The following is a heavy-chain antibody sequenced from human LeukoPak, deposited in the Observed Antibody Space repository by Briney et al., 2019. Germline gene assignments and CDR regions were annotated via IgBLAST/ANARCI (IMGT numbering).Heavy chain of an antibody. CDR3: AALTTVTTYLPFDY. CDR1: GFTFSSYS. J-gene: IGHJ4*02. V-gene: IGHV3-21*01. Sequence: GGSLRLSCAASGFTFSSYSMNWVRQAPGKGLEWVSSISSSSSYIYYADSVKGRFIISRDNAKNSLYLQMNSLRAEDTAVYYCAALTTVTTYLPFDYWGQGTLVTVSS. CDR2: ISSSSSYI. D-gene: IGHD4-17*01.